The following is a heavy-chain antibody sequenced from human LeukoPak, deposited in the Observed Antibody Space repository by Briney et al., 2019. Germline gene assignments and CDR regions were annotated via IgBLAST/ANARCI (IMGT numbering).Heavy chain of an antibody. V-gene: IGHV3-11*01. D-gene: IGHD3-10*01. CDR2: ISSSGSTI. CDR3: ASPLGITMVRGATNDY. CDR1: GFTFSDYY. Sequence: GSLRLSCAASGFTFSDYYMSWIRQAPGKGLEWVSYISSSGSTIYYADSVKGRFTISRDNAKNSLYLQMNSLRAEDTAVYYCASPLGITMVRGATNDYWGQGTLVTVSS. J-gene: IGHJ4*02.